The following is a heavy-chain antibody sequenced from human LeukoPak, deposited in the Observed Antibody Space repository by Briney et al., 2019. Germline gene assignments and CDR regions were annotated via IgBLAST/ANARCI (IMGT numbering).Heavy chain of an antibody. CDR2: IYHSGST. CDR3: ASSYGDHYFDY. CDR1: GGSISSGGYS. Sequence: PSETLSLTCAVSGGSISSGGYSWSWIRQPPGKGLEWIGYIYHSGSTYYNPSLKSRVTISVDRSKNQFSLKLSSVTAADTAVYYCASSYGDHYFDYWGQGTLVTVSS. J-gene: IGHJ4*02. V-gene: IGHV4-30-2*01. D-gene: IGHD4-17*01.